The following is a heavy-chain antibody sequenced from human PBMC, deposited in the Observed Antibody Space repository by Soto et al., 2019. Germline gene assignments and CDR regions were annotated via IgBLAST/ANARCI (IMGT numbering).Heavy chain of an antibody. CDR3: ARDRAPSRWSGINN. V-gene: IGHV3-11*01. J-gene: IGHJ4*02. D-gene: IGHD2-15*01. CDR2: ISNTADTT. Sequence: GGSLRLSCAASGFTFSDYYMSWIRQAPGRGLEWISYISNTADTTYYADSVKGRFTVSRDNAKNSLSLEMNSLRADDTAVYYCARDRAPSRWSGINNWAQGTLVTVSS. CDR1: GFTFSDYY.